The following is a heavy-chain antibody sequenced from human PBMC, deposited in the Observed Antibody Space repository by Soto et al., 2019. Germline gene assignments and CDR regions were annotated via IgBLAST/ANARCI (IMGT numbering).Heavy chain of an antibody. Sequence: GGSLRLSCAASGFTFSSYAMRWVRQAPGKGLEWVAVISYDGSNKYYADSVKGRFTISRDNSKNTLYLQMNSLRAEDTAVYYCARDHRGGTFYYYYCMDVWGQGTTVTVSS. V-gene: IGHV3-30-3*01. CDR2: ISYDGSNK. D-gene: IGHD2-15*01. J-gene: IGHJ6*02. CDR3: ARDHRGGTFYYYYCMDV. CDR1: GFTFSSYA.